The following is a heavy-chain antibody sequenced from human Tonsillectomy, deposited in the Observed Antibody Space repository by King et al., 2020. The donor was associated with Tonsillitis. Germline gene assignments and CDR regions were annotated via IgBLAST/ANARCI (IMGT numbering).Heavy chain of an antibody. V-gene: IGHV4-61*01. J-gene: IGHJ5*02. CDR1: GGSVNSGSFY. D-gene: IGHD3-3*01. Sequence: VQLQESGPGLVKPSETLSLTCTVSGGSVNSGSFYWSWIRQSPGKGLDWIGYIYYSGSTKYNPSLKSRVTISLDTSKNQFSLKLSSVTAADTAVYYCARTGPSGYDFWGGQGGINWFDPWGQGTLVTVSS. CDR2: IYYSGST. CDR3: ARTGPSGYDFWGGQGGINWFDP.